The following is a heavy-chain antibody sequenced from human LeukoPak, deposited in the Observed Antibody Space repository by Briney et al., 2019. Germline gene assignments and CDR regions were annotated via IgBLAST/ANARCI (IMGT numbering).Heavy chain of an antibody. J-gene: IGHJ4*02. D-gene: IGHD3-10*02. CDR3: VRSVPGPRVGDYVAYYFDL. CDR1: GDSISRSY. V-gene: IGHV4-4*08. Sequence: SETLSLTCKVSGDSISRSYWSWMRQPPGRGLEWLGYIYNSGSTNYNPPLKSRATISVDTSKSQLSLSLTSVSAADTAVYYCVRSVPGPRVGDYVAYYFDLWGQGALVTVSS. CDR2: IYNSGST.